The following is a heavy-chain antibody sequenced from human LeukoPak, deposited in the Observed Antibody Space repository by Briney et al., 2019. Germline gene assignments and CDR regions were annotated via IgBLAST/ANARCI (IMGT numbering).Heavy chain of an antibody. CDR2: INHRGDT. Sequence: SETLSLTCAVSGGSFSTYYWSWIRQSPGQGLEWIAEINHRGDTNYNPSVKSRVTISVDTSKNQFSLKVRSLTAADTAVYYCARGPTISETGYFDYWGQGTLVTVSS. CDR3: ARGPTISETGYFDY. V-gene: IGHV4-34*01. J-gene: IGHJ4*02. D-gene: IGHD7-27*01. CDR1: GGSFSTYY.